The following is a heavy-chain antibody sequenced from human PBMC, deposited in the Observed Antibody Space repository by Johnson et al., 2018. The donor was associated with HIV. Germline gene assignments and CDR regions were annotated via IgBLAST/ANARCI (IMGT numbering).Heavy chain of an antibody. V-gene: IGHV3-23*04. CDR3: ARDRGYWDAFDI. Sequence: VQLVESGGGLVQPGGSLRLSCAASAFTFSSYAMSWVRQAPGKGLEWVSIITGSGGSTYYADSVTGRFTISRDNSETTLYLQMNSLGDEDTAVYYCARDRGYWDAFDIWGQGTMVTVSS. J-gene: IGHJ3*02. D-gene: IGHD3-22*01. CDR1: AFTFSSYA. CDR2: ITGSGGST.